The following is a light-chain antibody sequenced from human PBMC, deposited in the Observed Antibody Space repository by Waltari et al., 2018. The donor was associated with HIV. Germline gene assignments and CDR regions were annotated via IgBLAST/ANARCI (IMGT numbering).Light chain of an antibody. CDR3: QVWDTRNACWE. CDR1: NIGSKS. CDR2: DDS. J-gene: IGLJ2*01. Sequence: SYVLTQPPSVSVTTGQTARITCGGDNIGSKSVHWYPLRPGQAPLLVLVDDSDRPSGIPARICGYNAGNTATLTNNNVQGGDEADYFCQVWDTRNACWEVGGGTKLTVL. V-gene: IGLV3-21*02.